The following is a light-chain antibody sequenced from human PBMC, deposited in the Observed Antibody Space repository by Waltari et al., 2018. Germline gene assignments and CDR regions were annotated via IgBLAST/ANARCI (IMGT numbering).Light chain of an antibody. Sequence: QSGLTQPASVSGPPGQSITISCTGTSSDVGNYNLVSWYQQYPGKAPKLMVYEGTKRTSGVSDRFSGSKSGNTASLTIYGLQSEDEADYYCCSYAGLGIYVFGTGTKVTVL. CDR2: EGT. CDR1: SSDVGNYNL. V-gene: IGLV2-23*01. CDR3: CSYAGLGIYV. J-gene: IGLJ1*01.